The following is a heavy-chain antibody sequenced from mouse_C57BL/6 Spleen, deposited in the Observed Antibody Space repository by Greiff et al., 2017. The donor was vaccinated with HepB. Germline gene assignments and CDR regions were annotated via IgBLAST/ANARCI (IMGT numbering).Heavy chain of an antibody. Sequence: EVKLMESGAELVRPGASVKLSCTASGFNIKDDYMHWVKQRPEQGLEWIGWIDPENGDTEYASKFQGKATITADTSSNTAYLQLSSLTSEDTAVYYCTTLYYASMDYGGQGTSVTVSS. J-gene: IGHJ4*01. V-gene: IGHV14-4*01. CDR3: TTLYYASMDY. D-gene: IGHD2-1*01. CDR2: IDPENGDT. CDR1: GFNIKDDY.